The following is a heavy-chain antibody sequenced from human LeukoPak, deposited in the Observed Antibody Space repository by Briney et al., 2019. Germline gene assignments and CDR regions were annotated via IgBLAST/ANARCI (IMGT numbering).Heavy chain of an antibody. V-gene: IGHV3-23*01. CDR2: ISGSGGST. J-gene: IGHJ4*02. Sequence: GGSLRLSCAASGLTFSSYAMSWVRQAPGKGLEWGSAISGSGGSTYYADSVKGRFTISRDNSKNTLYLQMNSLRAEDTAVYYCAKGTDYGDYPDYWGQGTLVTVSS. D-gene: IGHD4-17*01. CDR1: GLTFSSYA. CDR3: AKGTDYGDYPDY.